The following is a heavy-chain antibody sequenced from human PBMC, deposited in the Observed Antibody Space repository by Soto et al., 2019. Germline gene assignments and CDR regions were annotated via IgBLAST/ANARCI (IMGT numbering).Heavy chain of an antibody. CDR3: AKPYCSGGSCYPSLFDY. J-gene: IGHJ4*02. V-gene: IGHV3-23*01. Sequence: GGSLRLSCAASGFTFSSYAMSWVRQAPGKGLEWVSAISGSGGSTYYADSVKGRFTISRDNSKNTLYLQMNSLRAEDTAVYYCAKPYCSGGSCYPSLFDYWGQGTLVTVSS. CDR2: ISGSGGST. D-gene: IGHD2-15*01. CDR1: GFTFSSYA.